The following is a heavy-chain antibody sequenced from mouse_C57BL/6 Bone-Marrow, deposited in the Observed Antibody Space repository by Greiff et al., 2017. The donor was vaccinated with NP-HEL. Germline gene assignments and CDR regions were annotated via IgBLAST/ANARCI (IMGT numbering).Heavy chain of an antibody. J-gene: IGHJ4*01. CDR3: TGRRLRDYAMDY. Sequence: EVKLMESGGGLVQPGGSMKLSCVASGFTFSNYWMNWVRQSPEKGLEWVAQIRLKSDNYATHYAASVKGRFTISRDDSKSSVYLQMNNLRAEDTGIYYCTGRRLRDYAMDYWGQGTSVTVSS. D-gene: IGHD2-4*01. V-gene: IGHV6-3*01. CDR2: IRLKSDNYAT. CDR1: GFTFSNYW.